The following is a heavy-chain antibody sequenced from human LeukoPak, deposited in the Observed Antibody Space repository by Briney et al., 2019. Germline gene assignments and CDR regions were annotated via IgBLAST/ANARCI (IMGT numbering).Heavy chain of an antibody. J-gene: IGHJ4*02. CDR1: GFTFSSYG. CDR2: IWYDGRNQ. CDR3: AKDSCSSSNCYYNS. Sequence: TGGSLRLSCAASGFTFSSYGMHWVRQAQGKGLEWVAVIWYDGRNQYYADSVKGRFTISRDDSKNTLFLQMNSLRVEDTAVYYCAKDSCSSSNCYYNSWGQGTLVTVSS. D-gene: IGHD2-2*01. V-gene: IGHV3-33*06.